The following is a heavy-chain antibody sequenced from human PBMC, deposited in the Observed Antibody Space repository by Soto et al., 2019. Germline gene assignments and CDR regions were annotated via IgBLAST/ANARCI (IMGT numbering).Heavy chain of an antibody. J-gene: IGHJ6*02. CDR2: IIPIFGTA. CDR1: GGTFSSYA. D-gene: IGHD5-18*01. Sequence: GASVKVSCKASGGTFSSYAISWVRQAPGQGLEWMGGIIPIFGTANYAQKFQGRVTITADESTSTAYMELSSLRSEDTAVYYCARDEDTAMVRDYYYYGMDVWGQGTTVTVS. CDR3: ARDEDTAMVRDYYYYGMDV. V-gene: IGHV1-69*13.